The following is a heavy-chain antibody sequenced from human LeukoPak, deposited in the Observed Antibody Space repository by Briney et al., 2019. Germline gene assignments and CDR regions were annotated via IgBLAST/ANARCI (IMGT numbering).Heavy chain of an antibody. J-gene: IGHJ4*02. CDR3: TRERGFNYFDY. CDR1: GFTSSTYW. Sequence: GGSLRLSCAASGFTSSTYWMHWVRQAPGKGLVWVSRISNDESSTTYADSVEGRFTISRDNAKNILYLQMSSLRAEDTAVYYCTRERGFNYFDYWGQGTLVTVSS. CDR2: ISNDESST. V-gene: IGHV3-74*01.